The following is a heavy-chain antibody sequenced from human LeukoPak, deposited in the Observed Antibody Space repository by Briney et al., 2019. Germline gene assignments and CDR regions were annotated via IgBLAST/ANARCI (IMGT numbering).Heavy chain of an antibody. CDR3: ARDLGGSSDY. V-gene: IGHV3-21*04. CDR1: GFTFRSYW. Sequence: GGSLRLSCAASGFTFRSYWMSWVRQAPGKGLEWVSSISSSSSYIYYADSVKGRFTISRDNAKNSLYLQMNSLRAEDTAVYYCARDLGGSSDYWGQGTLVTVSS. CDR2: ISSSSSYI. D-gene: IGHD1-26*01. J-gene: IGHJ4*02.